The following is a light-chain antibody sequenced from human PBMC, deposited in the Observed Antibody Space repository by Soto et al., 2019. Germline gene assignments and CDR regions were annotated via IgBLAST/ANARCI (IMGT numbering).Light chain of an antibody. V-gene: IGLV2-23*01. CDR2: EDI. CDR1: SSDVGSYNL. CDR3: CSYAGGTSVV. Sequence: QSALTQPASVSGSPGQSITISCTGTSSDVGSYNLVSWYQQHPGKAPNLMIYEDIRRPSGVSNRFSGSKSGNTASLTISGLQTEDEADYYCCSYAGGTSVVFGGGTKLTVL. J-gene: IGLJ2*01.